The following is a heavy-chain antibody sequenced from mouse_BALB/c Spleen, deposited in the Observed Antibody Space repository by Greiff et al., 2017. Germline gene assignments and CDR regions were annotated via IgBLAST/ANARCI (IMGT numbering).Heavy chain of an antibody. D-gene: IGHD2-2*01. Sequence: VQLQQSGPGLVKPSQSLSLTCTVTGYSITSDYAWNWIRQFPGNKLEWMGYISYSGSTSYNPSLKSRISITRDTSKNQFFLQLNSVTTEDTATYYCARGGLPHYAMDYWGQGTSVTVSS. CDR2: ISYSGST. CDR1: GYSITSDYA. V-gene: IGHV3-2*02. CDR3: ARGGLPHYAMDY. J-gene: IGHJ4*01.